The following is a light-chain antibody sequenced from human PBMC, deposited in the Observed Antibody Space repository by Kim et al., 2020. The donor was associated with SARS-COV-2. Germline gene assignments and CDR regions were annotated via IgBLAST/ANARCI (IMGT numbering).Light chain of an antibody. Sequence: VSPGERVTLSCRASQTVSSSLAWYQQKPGQAPRLLSYGASARATGIPARFSGSASGTEFTLTISSLQSEDFAVYYCQQYYNWPRTFGQGTKVDIK. CDR1: QTVSSS. V-gene: IGKV3-15*01. CDR3: QQYYNWPRT. J-gene: IGKJ1*01. CDR2: GAS.